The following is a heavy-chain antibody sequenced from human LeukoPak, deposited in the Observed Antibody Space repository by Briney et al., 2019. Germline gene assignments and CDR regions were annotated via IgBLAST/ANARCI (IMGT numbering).Heavy chain of an antibody. J-gene: IGHJ4*02. V-gene: IGHV3-7*01. CDR1: GFTFSSYW. CDR3: ARDRGSYYFFGVDY. CDR2: IKQDGSEK. D-gene: IGHD1-26*01. Sequence: GGSLRLSCAASGFTFSSYWMSWVRQAPGKGLEWVANIKQDGSEKYYVDSVKGRFTISRDNVKNSLYLQMNSLRAEDTAVYYCARDRGSYYFFGVDYWGQGTLVTVSS.